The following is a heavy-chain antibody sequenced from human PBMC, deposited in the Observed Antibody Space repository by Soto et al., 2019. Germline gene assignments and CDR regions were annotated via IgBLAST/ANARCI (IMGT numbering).Heavy chain of an antibody. CDR3: TRQIFAADTPRSGTY. CDR2: IRSKANSYAT. Sequence: EVQLVESGGGLVQPGGSRKLSCAASGFTFSGSAMHWVRQASGKGLEWVGRIRSKANSYATAYAASVTRRFTISRDDSRNTAYLQMNSRKTEDTAVYYCTRQIFAADTPRSGTYCGQGTLVTVSS. CDR1: GFTFSGSA. V-gene: IGHV3-73*02. J-gene: IGHJ4*02. D-gene: IGHD5-18*01.